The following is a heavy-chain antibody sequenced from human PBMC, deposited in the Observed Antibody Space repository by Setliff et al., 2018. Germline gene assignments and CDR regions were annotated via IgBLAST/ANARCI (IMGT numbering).Heavy chain of an antibody. CDR3: ARWHYHDNGATYAFDI. D-gene: IGHD2-8*01. J-gene: IGHJ3*02. CDR2: IYYSGST. CDR1: GVSTRSYW. Sequence: PSETLSLTCSVSGVSTRSYWWSWIRQPPGKGLEWIGYIYYSGSTSYNPSLESRVSISIDTSKNQFSLKLTSATAADTAVYYCARWHYHDNGATYAFDIWGQGTLVIVSS. V-gene: IGHV4-59*01.